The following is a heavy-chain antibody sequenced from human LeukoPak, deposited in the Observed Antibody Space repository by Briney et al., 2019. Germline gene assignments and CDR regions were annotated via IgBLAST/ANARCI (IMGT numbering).Heavy chain of an antibody. V-gene: IGHV3-23*01. CDR3: AKDLWGFVEVAAILDY. D-gene: IGHD2-15*01. J-gene: IGHJ4*02. CDR2: ISGSGDST. CDR1: GFTFDEYG. Sequence: GGSLRLSCTASGFTFDEYGMSWVRQAPGKGLEWVSAISGSGDSTDYADSVKGRFPISRDNSKNTLYLQMNSLRAEDTAVYYCAKDLWGFVEVAAILDYWGQGTLVTVSS.